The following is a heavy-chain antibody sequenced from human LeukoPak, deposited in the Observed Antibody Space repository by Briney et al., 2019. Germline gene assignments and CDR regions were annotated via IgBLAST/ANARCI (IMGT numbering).Heavy chain of an antibody. CDR2: ISSTSNTI. J-gene: IGHJ4*02. D-gene: IGHD1-26*01. CDR3: AKDSGGSYYD. Sequence: GGSLRLSCADSGFTLSSYGMNWVRQAPGKGLEWVSYISSTSNTIYYADSVKGRFTISRDNSKNTLYLQMNSLRAEDTAVYYCAKDSGGSYYDWGQGTLVTVSS. V-gene: IGHV3-48*01. CDR1: GFTLSSYG.